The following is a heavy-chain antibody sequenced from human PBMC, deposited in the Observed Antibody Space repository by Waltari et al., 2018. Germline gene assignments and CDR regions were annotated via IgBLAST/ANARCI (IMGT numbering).Heavy chain of an antibody. CDR1: GGSISSYY. J-gene: IGHJ6*02. CDR2: IYYSGST. V-gene: IGHV4-59*01. Sequence: QVQLQESGPGLVKPSETLSLTCTVSGGSISSYYWSWIRQPPGKGLEWIGYIYYSGSTNYNPTLKSRVTRSVDTSKNQFALKLSSVTAADTAVYYCYGAAAGREYYYYGMDVWGQGTTVTVSS. CDR3: YGAAAGREYYYYGMDV. D-gene: IGHD6-13*01.